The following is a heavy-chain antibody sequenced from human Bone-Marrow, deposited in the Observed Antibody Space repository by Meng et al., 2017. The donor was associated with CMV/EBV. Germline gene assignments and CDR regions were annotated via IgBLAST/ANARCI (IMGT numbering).Heavy chain of an antibody. CDR1: GGSFSGYY. Sequence: SETLSLTCAVYGGSFSGYYWSWIRQPPGKGLEWIGEINHSGSTNYNPSLKSRVTISVDTSKNQFSLKLSSVTAADTAVYYCARTSYYDFWSGQLWKTPSTYNWFDPWGQGTLVTVSS. CDR3: ARTSYYDFWSGQLWKTPSTYNWFDP. V-gene: IGHV4-34*01. CDR2: INHSGST. D-gene: IGHD3-3*01. J-gene: IGHJ5*02.